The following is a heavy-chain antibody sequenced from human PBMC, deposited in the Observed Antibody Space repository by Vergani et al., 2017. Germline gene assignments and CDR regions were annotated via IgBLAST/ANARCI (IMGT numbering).Heavy chain of an antibody. J-gene: IGHJ6*02. D-gene: IGHD6-6*01. CDR3: ARERGAARRLHYYGMDV. CDR2: ISGAGNTI. V-gene: IGHV3-48*01. Sequence: EVQLLESGGGLVQPGGSLRLSCAASGFTFSSYSFNWVRQGPGKGLEWVSYISGAGNTIYYADSVRGRFTISRDNARNSLYLQMGSLRAEDTAVYYCARERGAARRLHYYGMDVWGQGTTVTVSS. CDR1: GFTFSSYS.